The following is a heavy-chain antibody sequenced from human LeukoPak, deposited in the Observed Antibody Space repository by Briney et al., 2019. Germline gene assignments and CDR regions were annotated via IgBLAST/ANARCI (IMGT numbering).Heavy chain of an antibody. V-gene: IGHV3-48*03. D-gene: IGHD3-10*01. J-gene: IGHJ4*02. Sequence: GGSLRLSCAASGFTFSRYEMNWVRQAPGKGLEWVSYISSSGSTIYYADSVKGRFTISRDNAKNSLYLQMNSLRAEDTAVYYCARSVWFGEVYWGQGTLVTVSS. CDR1: GFTFSRYE. CDR3: ARSVWFGEVY. CDR2: ISSSGSTI.